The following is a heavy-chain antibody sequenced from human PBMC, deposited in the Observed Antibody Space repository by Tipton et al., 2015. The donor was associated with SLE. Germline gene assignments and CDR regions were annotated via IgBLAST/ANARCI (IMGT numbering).Heavy chain of an antibody. D-gene: IGHD1-26*01. CDR3: AREYSGSYPTFDY. CDR2: IYSGGST. V-gene: IGHV3-53*01. CDR1: GFTVSSNY. J-gene: IGHJ4*02. Sequence: GSLRLSCAASGFTVSSNYMSWVRQAPGKGLEWVSVIYSGGSTYHADPVKGRFTISRDNSKNTLYLQMNSLRAEDTAVYYCAREYSGSYPTFDYWGQGTLVTVSS.